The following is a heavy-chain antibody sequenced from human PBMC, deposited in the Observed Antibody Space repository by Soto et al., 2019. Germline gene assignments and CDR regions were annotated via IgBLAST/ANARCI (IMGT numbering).Heavy chain of an antibody. V-gene: IGHV4-4*07. D-gene: IGHD6-19*01. CDR1: GDSISDYY. J-gene: IGHJ6*02. Sequence: LSLTCTVSGDSISDYYWSWIRQPAGKGLEWIGRFYYSGNTKSNPSLKSRVTMSADTSKNQFSLSLRSVTAADSAIYYCARMYNSGFYRPEGDYFFYGMDVWGHGTTVTVSS. CDR2: FYYSGNT. CDR3: ARMYNSGFYRPEGDYFFYGMDV.